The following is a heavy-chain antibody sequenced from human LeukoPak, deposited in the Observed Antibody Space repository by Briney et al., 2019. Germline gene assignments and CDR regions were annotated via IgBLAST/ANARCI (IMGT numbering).Heavy chain of an antibody. CDR3: AKADEVAAATIGPAGY. CDR1: GGSISSGGYY. J-gene: IGHJ4*02. V-gene: IGHV3-23*01. D-gene: IGHD2-2*01. CDR2: ISGSGGST. Sequence: ETLSLTCTVSGGSISSGGYYWSWVRQAPGKGLEWVSAISGSGGSTYYADSVKGRFTISRDNSKNTLYLQMNSLRAEDTAVYYCAKADEVAAATIGPAGYWGQGTLVTVSS.